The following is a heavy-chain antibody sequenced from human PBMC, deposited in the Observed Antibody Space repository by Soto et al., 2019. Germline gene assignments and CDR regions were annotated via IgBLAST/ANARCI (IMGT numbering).Heavy chain of an antibody. V-gene: IGHV5-51*01. CDR2: IYPGDSDT. D-gene: IGHD6-6*01. CDR3: ARHPAIAARPEYYYGMDV. Sequence: GESLKISCKGSGYSFSSYWIGWVRQMPGKGLEWMGIIYPGDSDTRYSPSFQGQVTISADKSISTAYLQWSSLKASDTAMYYCARHPAIAARPEYYYGMDVWGQGTTVTASS. J-gene: IGHJ6*02. CDR1: GYSFSSYW.